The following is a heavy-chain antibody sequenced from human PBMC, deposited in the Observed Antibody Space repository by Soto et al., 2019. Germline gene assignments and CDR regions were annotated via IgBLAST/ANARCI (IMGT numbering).Heavy chain of an antibody. J-gene: IGHJ4*02. CDR1: GGSISSGGYY. D-gene: IGHD1-26*01. Sequence: QVQLQESGPGLVKPSQTLSLTCNVSGGSISSGGYYWSWIRQHPGKGLEWIGYIYYSGSTYYNPPLTTPVTISVDTSKNHFSLKLSSVTAADTAVYYCAREGGIVGATAAHYCGQGTLVTVSS. CDR3: AREGGIVGATAAHY. CDR2: IYYSGST. V-gene: IGHV4-31*01.